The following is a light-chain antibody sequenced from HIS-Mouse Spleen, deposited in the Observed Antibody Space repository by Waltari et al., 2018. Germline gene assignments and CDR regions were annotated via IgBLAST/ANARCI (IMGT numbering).Light chain of an antibody. V-gene: IGLV2-14*01. CDR1: SSDVGGYNY. J-gene: IGLJ1*01. CDR3: SSYTSSSTF. CDR2: EVS. Sequence: QSALTQPASVSGSPGQSITISCTGTSSDVGGYNYVSWYQQHPGKAHKLMIYEVSNRPSGVSNRFSGSTSGNTASLTISGLQAEDEADYYCSSYTSSSTFFGTGTKVTVL.